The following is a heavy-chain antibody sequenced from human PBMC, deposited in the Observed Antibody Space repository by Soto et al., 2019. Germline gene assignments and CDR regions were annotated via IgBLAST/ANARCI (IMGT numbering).Heavy chain of an antibody. Sequence: PSETLSLTCTVSDGSISSFYWSWIRQPPGKGLEWIGYIYYSGSTDYNPSLKSRVSISLDSSKNQFSLKLNSVTAADTAVYYCARAAHYYYYYMDVWGKGTTVTVSS. J-gene: IGHJ6*03. CDR2: IYYSGST. V-gene: IGHV4-59*01. CDR3: ARAAHYYYYYMDV. CDR1: DGSISSFY.